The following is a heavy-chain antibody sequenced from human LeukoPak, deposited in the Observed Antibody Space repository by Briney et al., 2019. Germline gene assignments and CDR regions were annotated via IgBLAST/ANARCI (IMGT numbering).Heavy chain of an antibody. CDR1: GFTVSSNY. V-gene: IGHV3-66*01. CDR2: IYSGGST. J-gene: IGHJ4*02. Sequence: PGGSLRLSCAASGFTVSSNYMSWVRQAPGKGLEWVSVIYSGGSTYYADSVKGRFTISRDNSKNTLYLQMNSLRAEDTAVYYCARGPEIAAAGTLDYFDYWGQGTLVTVSS. D-gene: IGHD6-13*01. CDR3: ARGPEIAAAGTLDYFDY.